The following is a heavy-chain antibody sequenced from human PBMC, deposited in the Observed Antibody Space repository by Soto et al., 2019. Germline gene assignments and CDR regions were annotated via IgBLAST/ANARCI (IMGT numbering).Heavy chain of an antibody. CDR1: GGSISTSNW. Sequence: QVQLQESGPGLVKPSGTLSLTCAVSGGSISTSNWWSWVRQPPGKGLEWIGEVYRTGSTNYNPSLRSRVIGSVDTSKHQCSLKLTSVPAADTAVYYCARARATIAAAAIFDCWGQGTLVTVSS. CDR2: VYRTGST. D-gene: IGHD6-13*01. J-gene: IGHJ4*02. CDR3: ARARATIAAAAIFDC. V-gene: IGHV4-4*02.